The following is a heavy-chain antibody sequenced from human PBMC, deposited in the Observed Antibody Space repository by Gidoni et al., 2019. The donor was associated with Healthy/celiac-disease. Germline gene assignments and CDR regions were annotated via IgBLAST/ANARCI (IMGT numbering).Heavy chain of an antibody. Sequence: SYYWSWIRQPPGKGLEWIGYIYYSGSTNYNPSLKSRVTISVDTSKNQFSLKLSSVTAADTAVYYCARLTPEQWLDYWGQGTLVTVSS. J-gene: IGHJ4*02. CDR2: IYYSGST. CDR3: ARLTPEQWLDY. V-gene: IGHV4-59*08. D-gene: IGHD6-19*01. CDR1: SYY.